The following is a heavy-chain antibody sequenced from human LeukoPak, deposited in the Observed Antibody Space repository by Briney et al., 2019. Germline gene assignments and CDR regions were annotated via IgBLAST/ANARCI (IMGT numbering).Heavy chain of an antibody. V-gene: IGHV1-69*05. J-gene: IGHJ3*02. CDR1: GGTFTNYG. Sequence: SVKVSCKASGGTFTNYGISWVRQAAGHGLEWMAGISVVFDTPKFAQQVQDRVTISMDESATSASMEMDSLPSDDTAVYYCARVRRSYDSSGFYWDAFDIWGQGTMVTVSS. CDR2: ISVVFDTP. CDR3: ARVRRSYDSSGFYWDAFDI. D-gene: IGHD3-22*01.